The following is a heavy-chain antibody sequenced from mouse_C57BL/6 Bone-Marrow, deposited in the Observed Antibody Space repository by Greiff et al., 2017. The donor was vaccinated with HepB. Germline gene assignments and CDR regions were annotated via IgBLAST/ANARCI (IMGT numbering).Heavy chain of an antibody. V-gene: IGHV5-9*01. CDR1: GFTFSSYT. Sequence: EVKLMESGGGLVKPGGSLKLSCAASGFTFSSYTMSWVRQTPEKRLEWVATISGGGGNTYYPDSVKGRFTISRDNAKNTLYLQMSSLRSEDTALYYGARPAATEGYFDVWGTGTTVTVSS. J-gene: IGHJ1*03. D-gene: IGHD1-2*01. CDR3: ARPAATEGYFDV. CDR2: ISGGGGNT.